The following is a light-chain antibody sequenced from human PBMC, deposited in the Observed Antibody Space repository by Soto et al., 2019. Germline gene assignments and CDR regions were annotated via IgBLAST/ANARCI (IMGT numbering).Light chain of an antibody. Sequence: QSALTQPASVSGSPGQSITISCTGTSSDVGYYNFVSWYQHHPGKAPKLMIYEVSHRPSGVSNRFSGAKSGNTASLTISGLQAEDEADYYCSSYTSRRTLVFGGGTKLTVL. CDR1: SSDVGYYNF. CDR3: SSYTSRRTLV. CDR2: EVS. V-gene: IGLV2-14*01. J-gene: IGLJ2*01.